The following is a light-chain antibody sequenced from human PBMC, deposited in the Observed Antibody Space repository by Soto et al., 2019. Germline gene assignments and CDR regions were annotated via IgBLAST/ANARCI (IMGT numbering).Light chain of an antibody. J-gene: IGLJ1*01. CDR3: SSYTTSSTYV. V-gene: IGLV2-14*01. CDR1: SSYVGSYND. CDR2: DVS. Sequence: QSALTQPASVSGSTGQSITISCTGTSSYVGSYNDVSWYQQHPGKAPKVMIYDVSNRPSGVSYRFSGSKSGNTASLTISGLQAEDEAYYYCSSYTTSSTYVFGTGTKLTVL.